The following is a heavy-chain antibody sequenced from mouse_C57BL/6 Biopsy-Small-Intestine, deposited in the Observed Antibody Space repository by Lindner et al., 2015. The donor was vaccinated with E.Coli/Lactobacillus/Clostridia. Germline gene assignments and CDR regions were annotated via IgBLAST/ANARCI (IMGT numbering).Heavy chain of an antibody. CDR3: ARRDSNFYFFDC. J-gene: IGHJ2*01. CDR2: ISSGSATI. V-gene: IGHV5-17*03. D-gene: IGHD2-5*01. Sequence: VQLQESGGGLVKPGGSLKLSCAASGFTFSDFGMHWVRQAPEKGLEWIAYISSGSATIYYADTVKGRFTISRDNAKNTLFLQMSSLKSEDTAMYYCARRDSNFYFFDCWGQGTTLTVSS. CDR1: GFTFSDFG.